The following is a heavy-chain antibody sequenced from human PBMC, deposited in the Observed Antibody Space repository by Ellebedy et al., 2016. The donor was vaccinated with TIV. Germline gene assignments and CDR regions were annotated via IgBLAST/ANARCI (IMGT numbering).Heavy chain of an antibody. Sequence: GGSLRLXXAASGFTFSSYSMNWVRQAPGTGLEWVSSISGSSSYIYYADSVKGRFTISRDNAKNSLYLQMNSLRVGDTAVYYCARYPGTIVVVPAATWFDPWGQGTLVTVSS. J-gene: IGHJ5*02. D-gene: IGHD2-2*01. CDR2: ISGSSSYI. CDR1: GFTFSSYS. CDR3: ARYPGTIVVVPAATWFDP. V-gene: IGHV3-21*01.